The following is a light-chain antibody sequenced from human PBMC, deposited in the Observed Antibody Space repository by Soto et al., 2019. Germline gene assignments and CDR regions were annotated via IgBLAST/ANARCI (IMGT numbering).Light chain of an antibody. CDR1: SNDVGGYNY. CDR3: SSYTTSSVWM. CDR2: EVT. V-gene: IGLV2-14*01. J-gene: IGLJ3*02. Sequence: QPASVSGSPGQSITISCTGTSNDVGGYNYVSWYQQHPGKAPKLMISEVTNRPSGVSNRFSGSKSGNTASLTISGLQAEDEADYYCSSYTTSSVWMFGGGTKLTVL.